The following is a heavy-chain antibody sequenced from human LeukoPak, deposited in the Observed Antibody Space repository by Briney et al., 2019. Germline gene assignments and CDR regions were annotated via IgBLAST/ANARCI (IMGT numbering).Heavy chain of an antibody. CDR1: GGSPSGYY. Sequence: SETLSLTCALYGGSPSGYYWSWIRHPPGRGLEWIGEIHCSASNNYDPYRKSRVTISIDESRGHFSLKLNSVTAADTGVYFCVRSGRYFDWLSPQGGGRGALVSV. CDR3: VRSGRYFDWLSPQG. CDR2: IHCSASN. D-gene: IGHD3-9*01. V-gene: IGHV4-34*01. J-gene: IGHJ4*02.